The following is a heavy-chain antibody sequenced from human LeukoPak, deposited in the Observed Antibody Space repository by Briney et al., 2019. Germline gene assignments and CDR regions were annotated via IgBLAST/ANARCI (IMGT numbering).Heavy chain of an antibody. CDR3: ARLVWFEDRYFDY. CDR1: GGSISSSSCY. J-gene: IGHJ4*02. V-gene: IGHV4-39*01. Sequence: SETLSLTCTVSGGSISSSSCYWGWIRQPPGKGLERIGNIYYSGSTYYNPSLKSRVTISVDTSKNQFSLKLSSVTAADTAMYYCARLVWFEDRYFDYWGQGTLVTVSS. D-gene: IGHD3-10*01. CDR2: IYYSGST.